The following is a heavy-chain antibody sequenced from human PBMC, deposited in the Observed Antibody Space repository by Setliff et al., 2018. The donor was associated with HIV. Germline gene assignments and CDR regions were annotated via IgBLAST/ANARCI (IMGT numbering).Heavy chain of an antibody. CDR2: INHSGST. CDR3: ARVTGVITMVRGGTYYYYYMDV. J-gene: IGHJ6*03. D-gene: IGHD3-10*01. CDR1: GGLFSGYH. Sequence: SETLSLTCAVYGGLFSGYHWSWIRQPPGKGLEWIGEINHSGSTNYNPSLKSRFTISVDTSKNQFSLKLSSVTAADTAVYYCARVTGVITMVRGGTYYYYYMDVWGKGTTVTVSS. V-gene: IGHV4-34*01.